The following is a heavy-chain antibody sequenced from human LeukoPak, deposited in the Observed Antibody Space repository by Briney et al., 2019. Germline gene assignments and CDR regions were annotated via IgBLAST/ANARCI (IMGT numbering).Heavy chain of an antibody. CDR2: ISSSSSTI. CDR3: ARVSGGHYGSGSYTAEGV. V-gene: IGHV3-48*02. Sequence: GGSLRLSCAASGFTFSSYSMNWVRQAPGKGLEWVSYISSSSSTIYYADSVKGRFTISRDNAKNSLYLQMNSLRDEDTAVYYCARVSGGHYGSGSYTAEGVWGQGTTVTVSS. D-gene: IGHD3-10*01. CDR1: GFTFSSYS. J-gene: IGHJ6*02.